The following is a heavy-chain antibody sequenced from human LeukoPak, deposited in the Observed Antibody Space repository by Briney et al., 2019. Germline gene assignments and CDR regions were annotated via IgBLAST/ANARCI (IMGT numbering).Heavy chain of an antibody. CDR3: ASLSLGHY. D-gene: IGHD6-6*01. CDR1: GFTVSNNY. CDR2: IYSGGST. V-gene: IGHV3-53*01. J-gene: IGHJ4*02. Sequence: GGSLRLSCATSGFTVSNNYMSWVRQAPGKGLEWVSVIYSGGSTYYADSVKGRFTISRDTSKNTLSLQMNSLRAEDTAVYYCASLSLGHYWGQGTLVTVSS.